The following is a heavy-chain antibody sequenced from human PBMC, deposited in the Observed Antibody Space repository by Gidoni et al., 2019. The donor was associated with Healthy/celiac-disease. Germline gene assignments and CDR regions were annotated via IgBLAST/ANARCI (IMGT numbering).Heavy chain of an antibody. Sequence: EVQLVQSGAEVINPGESLKISCKGSGYSFTRYCIGWVRQMPGKGLAWMGIIYPGDSDTRYSPSFQGQVTISADKSISTAYLQWSSLKASDTAMYYCARNGGERIAVAGTYYYYYGMDVWGQGTTVTVSS. V-gene: IGHV5-51*01. D-gene: IGHD6-19*01. CDR3: ARNGGERIAVAGTYYYYYGMDV. CDR1: GYSFTRYC. CDR2: IYPGDSDT. J-gene: IGHJ6*02.